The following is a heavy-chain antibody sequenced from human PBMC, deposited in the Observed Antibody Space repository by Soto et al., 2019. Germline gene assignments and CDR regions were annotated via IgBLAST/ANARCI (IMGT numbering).Heavy chain of an antibody. CDR3: ARRYSSAFDY. Sequence: SETLSLTCTVSGGSISSYYWSWIRQPPGKGLEWIGYIYYSGTTNYSPSLKSRVTISVDTSKIQFSLKLSSVTAADTAVYYCARRYSSAFDYWGQGTLVTVSS. V-gene: IGHV4-59*08. D-gene: IGHD6-19*01. J-gene: IGHJ4*02. CDR1: GGSISSYY. CDR2: IYYSGTT.